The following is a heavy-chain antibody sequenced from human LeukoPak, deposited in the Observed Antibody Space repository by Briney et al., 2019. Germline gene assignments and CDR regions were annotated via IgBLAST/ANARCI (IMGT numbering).Heavy chain of an antibody. CDR1: GFTFSSYA. J-gene: IGHJ4*02. CDR3: ARTMIVVVFDY. CDR2: ISYDGSNK. V-gene: IGHV3-30*01. D-gene: IGHD3-22*01. Sequence: PGGSLRLSCAASGFTFSSYAMHWVRQAPGKGLEWVAVISYDGSNKYYADSVNGRFTISRDNSKNTLYLQMNSLRAEDTAVYYCARTMIVVVFDYWGQGTLVTVSS.